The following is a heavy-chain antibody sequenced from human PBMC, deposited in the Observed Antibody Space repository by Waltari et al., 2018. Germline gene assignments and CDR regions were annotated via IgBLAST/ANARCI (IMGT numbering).Heavy chain of an antibody. CDR3: ASPGALRFLEWSSGDDY. CDR2: IYYSGST. Sequence: QVQLQESGPGLVKPSETLSLTCTVSGGSISSHYWSWIRQPPGKGLEWIGSIYYSGSTYYNPSLKSRVTISVDTSKNQFSLKLSSVTAADTAVYYCASPGALRFLEWSSGDDYWGQGTLVTVSS. CDR1: GGSISSHY. D-gene: IGHD3-3*01. J-gene: IGHJ4*02. V-gene: IGHV4-59*05.